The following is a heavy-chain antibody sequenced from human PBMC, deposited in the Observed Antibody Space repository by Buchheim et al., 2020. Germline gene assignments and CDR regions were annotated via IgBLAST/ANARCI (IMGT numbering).Heavy chain of an antibody. D-gene: IGHD3-10*01. CDR2: IYYGVST. CDR3: ARRLAGKNHFDY. CDR1: GGSISSRDYY. J-gene: IGHJ4*01. Sequence: RQSGPGLVKTSETLSVTCSVSGGSISSRDYYWVWIRQPAGRGLEWIGSIYYGVSTNYNPSLKSRVSISGDTSRNHFSLKLNSMTAADTAIYYCARRLAGKNHFDYWGRGTL. V-gene: IGHV4-39*02.